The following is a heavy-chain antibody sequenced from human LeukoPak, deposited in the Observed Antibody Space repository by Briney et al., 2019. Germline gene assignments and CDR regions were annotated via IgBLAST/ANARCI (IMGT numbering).Heavy chain of an antibody. J-gene: IGHJ2*01. CDR1: GFTFSSYS. D-gene: IGHD1-26*01. Sequence: QAGGSLRLSCAASGFTFSSYSMHWVRQAPGKGPEFVSVIGGGGVTTFYADSVKDRFTISRDNSKNTLYLEMGSLRAEDMAVYYCAREGGGSGLWYYDLWGRGTLVTVSS. CDR2: IGGGGVTT. CDR3: AREGGGSGLWYYDL. V-gene: IGHV3-64*02.